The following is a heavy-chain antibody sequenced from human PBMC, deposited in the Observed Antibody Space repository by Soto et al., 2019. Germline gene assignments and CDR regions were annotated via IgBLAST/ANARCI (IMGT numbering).Heavy chain of an antibody. J-gene: IGHJ4*02. CDR2: TYYDSIWYT. V-gene: IGHV6-1*01. Sequence: SQTLSLTCAISGDSVSTNRAAWNWIRQSPSRGLEWLGRTYYDSIWYTDYAPSLKSRISVNTDTSKNQFSLQLDSVTPEDTAVYYCAGNYYRSESYYSSFEYWGQGTQVTVSS. CDR1: GDSVSTNRAA. D-gene: IGHD3-10*01. CDR3: AGNYYRSESYYSSFEY.